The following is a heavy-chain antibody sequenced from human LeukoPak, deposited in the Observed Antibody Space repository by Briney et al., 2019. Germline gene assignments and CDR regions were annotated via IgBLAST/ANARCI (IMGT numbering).Heavy chain of an antibody. J-gene: IGHJ4*02. Sequence: PGGSPRLSCAASGFTFSNYDMNWVRQAPGKGLEWVSSISSSRGYIYYADSVKGRFTISRDNAWNSLYLQMNSLRAEDTAVYYCARDSDSSGHYYMDYFDYWGQGALVTVSS. D-gene: IGHD3-22*01. CDR1: GFTFSNYD. CDR3: ARDSDSSGHYYMDYFDY. V-gene: IGHV3-21*01. CDR2: ISSSRGYI.